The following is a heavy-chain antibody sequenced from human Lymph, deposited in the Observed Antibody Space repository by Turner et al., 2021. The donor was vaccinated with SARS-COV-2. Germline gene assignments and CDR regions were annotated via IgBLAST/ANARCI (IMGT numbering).Heavy chain of an antibody. D-gene: IGHD2-2*01. CDR1: GDSISSFY. V-gene: IGHV4-59*01. CDR2: IYYSGST. CDR3: ARVVPAGWYYFDY. Sequence: QVQLQESCPGLVKPSETLSLTCTVSGDSISSFYWSWIRQPPGKGLEWIGYIYYSGSTIYNPSLKSRVTISVDTSKNQFSLKLRSVTAADTAVYYCARVVPAGWYYFDYWGQGTLVTVSS. J-gene: IGHJ4*02.